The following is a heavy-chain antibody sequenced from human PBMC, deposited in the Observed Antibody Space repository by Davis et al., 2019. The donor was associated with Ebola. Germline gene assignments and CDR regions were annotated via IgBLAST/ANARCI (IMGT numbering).Heavy chain of an antibody. Sequence: SETLSLTCTLSGASISANDYYWGWIRQPPGKGLEWIGTIYYSGSIDYNPSLESRVTISADTSKNQFSLKLTSVTAADTAVYYCASGGYSGYDGYFDDWGQGTLVTVSS. D-gene: IGHD5-12*01. V-gene: IGHV4-39*01. CDR1: GASISANDYY. CDR2: IYYSGSI. CDR3: ASGGYSGYDGYFDD. J-gene: IGHJ4*02.